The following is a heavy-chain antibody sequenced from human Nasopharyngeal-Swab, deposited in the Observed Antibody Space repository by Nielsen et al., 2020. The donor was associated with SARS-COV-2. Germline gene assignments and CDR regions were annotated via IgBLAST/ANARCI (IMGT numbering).Heavy chain of an antibody. D-gene: IGHD6-13*01. V-gene: IGHV3-33*01. CDR2: KWYDGSNK. J-gene: IGHJ2*01. CDR3: ARGQESYSSSWLNWYFDL. CDR1: GFTFSSYG. Sequence: GEPLKISCAASGFTFSSYGMHWVRQAPGKGLEWVAVKWYDGSNKYYADSVKGRFTISRDNSKNTLYLQMNSLRAEDTAVYYCARGQESYSSSWLNWYFDLWGRGTLVTVSS.